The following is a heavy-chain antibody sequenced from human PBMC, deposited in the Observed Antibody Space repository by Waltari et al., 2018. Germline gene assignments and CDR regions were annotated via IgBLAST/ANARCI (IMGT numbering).Heavy chain of an antibody. CDR2: MKQDGSEK. V-gene: IGHV3-7*01. D-gene: IGHD6-13*01. CDR1: GFTFSSYW. Sequence: EVQLVESGGGLVQPGGSLRLSCAASGFTFSSYWMSWVRQAPGKGLGWVANMKQDGSEKYYVDSVKGRFTISRDNAKNSLYLQMNSLRAEDTAVYYCARNPTLYSSSWYYFDYWGQGTLVTVSS. CDR3: ARNPTLYSSSWYYFDY. J-gene: IGHJ4*02.